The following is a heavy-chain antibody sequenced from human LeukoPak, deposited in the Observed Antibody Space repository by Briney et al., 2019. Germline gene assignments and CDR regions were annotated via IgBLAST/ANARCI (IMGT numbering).Heavy chain of an antibody. D-gene: IGHD3-9*01. J-gene: IGHJ6*03. CDR1: GFTSSSYS. CDR3: ARDARYYDILTGYYPIYYYYYMDV. CDR2: ISSSSSYI. V-gene: IGHV3-21*01. Sequence: GGSLRLSCAASGFTSSSYSMNWVRQAPGKGLEWVSSISSSSSYIYYADSVKGRFTISRDNAKNSLYLQMNSLRAEDTAVYYCARDARYYDILTGYYPIYYYYYMDVWGKGTTVTVSS.